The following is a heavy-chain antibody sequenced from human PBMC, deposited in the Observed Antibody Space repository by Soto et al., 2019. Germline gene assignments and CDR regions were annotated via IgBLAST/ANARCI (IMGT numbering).Heavy chain of an antibody. D-gene: IGHD3-9*01. Sequence: PGESLKISCKGSGYNFANYWIGWVRQMPRKGLEWMGIIYPGNSDTRYSPSFQGQVTISADTSISTAYLEWSSLKASDTAIYYCARHVYYDVLKKNYWGQGTLVTSPQ. CDR3: ARHVYYDVLKKNY. CDR1: GYNFANYW. V-gene: IGHV5-51*01. J-gene: IGHJ4*02. CDR2: IYPGNSDT.